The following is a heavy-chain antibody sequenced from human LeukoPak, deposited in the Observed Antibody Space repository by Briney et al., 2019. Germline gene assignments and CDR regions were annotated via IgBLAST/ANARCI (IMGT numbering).Heavy chain of an antibody. V-gene: IGHV3-30*03. CDR1: EFTFSSYG. J-gene: IGHJ6*02. D-gene: IGHD5-12*01. CDR3: ARDSVAYYYYYGMDV. CDR2: ISYDGSNK. Sequence: PGGSLRLSCAASEFTFSSYGMHWVRRAPGKGLEWVAVISYDGSNKYYADSVKGRFTISRDNSKNTLYLQMNSLRAEDTAVYYCARDSVAYYYYYGMDVWGQGTTVTVSS.